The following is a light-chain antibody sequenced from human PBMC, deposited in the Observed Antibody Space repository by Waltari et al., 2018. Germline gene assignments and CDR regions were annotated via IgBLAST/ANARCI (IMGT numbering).Light chain of an antibody. CDR2: DVN. CDR3: CSYAGSYLRV. CDR1: SSDVGYYNY. J-gene: IGLJ2*01. Sequence: QSALTQPRSVSGSPGQSVTISCTGTSSDVGYYNYVSWYQQHPGKAPKLMIYDVNERPSGVPDRFSGSKSGTTASLTISGLQAEYEADYYCCSYAGSYLRVFGGGTKLTVL. V-gene: IGLV2-11*01.